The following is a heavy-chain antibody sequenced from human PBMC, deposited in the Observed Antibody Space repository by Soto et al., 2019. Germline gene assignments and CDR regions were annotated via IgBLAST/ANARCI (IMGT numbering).Heavy chain of an antibody. V-gene: IGHV1-3*01. J-gene: IGHJ6*02. Sequence: ASVKVSCKASGYTFTSYAMHWVRQAPGQRLEWMGWINAGNGNTKYAEKFQGRVTMTTDTSTSTANKEQRSLRSDDTAVYYCAREGQAPYYYYGMDVWGQGTAVTVSS. CDR3: AREGQAPYYYYGMDV. CDR1: GYTFTSYA. CDR2: INAGNGNT.